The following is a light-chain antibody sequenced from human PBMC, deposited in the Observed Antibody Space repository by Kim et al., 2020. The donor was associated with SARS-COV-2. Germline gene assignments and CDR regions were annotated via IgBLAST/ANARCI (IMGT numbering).Light chain of an antibody. Sequence: ASVGDRVTITCRATQTISNSLNWYQQKPGEAPKLLIYAASSLQSGVPSRFSGSGSGTDFTLTISSLQPEDFATYYCQQSYSTPITFGQGTRLEIK. V-gene: IGKV1-39*01. CDR3: QQSYSTPIT. CDR1: QTISNS. J-gene: IGKJ5*01. CDR2: AAS.